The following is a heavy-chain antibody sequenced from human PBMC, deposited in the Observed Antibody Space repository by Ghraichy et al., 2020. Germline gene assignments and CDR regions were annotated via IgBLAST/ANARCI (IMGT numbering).Heavy chain of an antibody. J-gene: IGHJ6*02. CDR1: GFTFSSYA. Sequence: GGSLRLSCAASGFTFSSYAMSWVRQAPGKGLEWVSAISGSGGSTYYADSVKGRFTISRDNSKNTLYLQMNSLRAEDTAVYYCVETEVHKDYTNSRIGNYYYYYGMDVWGQGTTVTVSS. V-gene: IGHV3-23*01. CDR3: VETEVHKDYTNSRIGNYYYYYGMDV. D-gene: IGHD4-11*01. CDR2: ISGSGGST.